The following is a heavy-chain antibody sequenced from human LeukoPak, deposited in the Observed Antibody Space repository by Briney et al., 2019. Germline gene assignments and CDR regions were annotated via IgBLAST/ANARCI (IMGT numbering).Heavy chain of an antibody. D-gene: IGHD3-10*01. Sequence: AGSLRLSCAASGFTFTNAWMTWVRQAPGKGLDWVGRIKTKTDGVTTHYAAPVKGRFTISRDDSKNPLYLQMNSLKSEDTAVYYCTTKSMVRGVIIPWGQGTLVTVSS. CDR2: IKTKTDGVTT. CDR1: GFTFTNAW. J-gene: IGHJ5*02. CDR3: TTKSMVRGVIIP. V-gene: IGHV3-15*01.